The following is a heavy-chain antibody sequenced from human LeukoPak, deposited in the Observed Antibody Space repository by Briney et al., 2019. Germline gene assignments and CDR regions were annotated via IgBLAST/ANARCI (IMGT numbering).Heavy chain of an antibody. CDR1: GYSFTSYW. CDR3: ARLFSGRSWFDP. V-gene: IGHV5-10-1*01. D-gene: IGHD6-25*01. CDR2: IDPSDSYT. J-gene: IGHJ5*02. Sequence: GESLKISCKGSGYSFTSYWISWVRQMPGKGLEWMGRIDPSDSYTNYSPSFQGHVTTSADKSISTAYLQWSSLKASDTAMYYCARLFSGRSWFDPWGQGTLVTVSS.